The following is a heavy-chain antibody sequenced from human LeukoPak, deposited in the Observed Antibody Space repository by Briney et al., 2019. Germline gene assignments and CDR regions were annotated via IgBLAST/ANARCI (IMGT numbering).Heavy chain of an antibody. CDR2: IIPIFGTT. CDR3: ARGTSGYSYGYFYYYAMDV. Sequence: SVKVSCKASGGTFSNYAISWVRQAPGQGLERMGGIIPIFGTTNYARKFQGRVTITADASTNTAYMELSILRSEDTAVYYCARGTSGYSYGYFYYYAMDVWGQGTTVTVSS. D-gene: IGHD5-18*01. V-gene: IGHV1-69*13. CDR1: GGTFSNYA. J-gene: IGHJ6*02.